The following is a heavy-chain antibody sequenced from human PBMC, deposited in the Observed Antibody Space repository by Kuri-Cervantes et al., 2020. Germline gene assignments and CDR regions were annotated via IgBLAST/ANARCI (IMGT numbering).Heavy chain of an antibody. J-gene: IGHJ6*02. Sequence: GESLKISCAASGFTFSSYDMHWVRQATGKGLEWVSAIGTAGDTYYSGSVKGRFTISRENAKNSLYLQMNSLRAGDTAVYYCAKGGGDWLLQKDNMDVWGQGTTVTVSS. D-gene: IGHD3-9*01. CDR3: AKGGGDWLLQKDNMDV. CDR2: IGTAGDT. CDR1: GFTFSSYD. V-gene: IGHV3-13*01.